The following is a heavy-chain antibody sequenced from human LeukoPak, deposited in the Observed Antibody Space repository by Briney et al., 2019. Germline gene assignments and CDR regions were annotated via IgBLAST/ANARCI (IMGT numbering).Heavy chain of an antibody. CDR3: ARVERITRNFDI. CDR1: GGSISSYY. CDR2: IYYSGST. J-gene: IGHJ3*02. D-gene: IGHD3-3*01. Sequence: PSETLSLTCTVSGGSISSYYWSWIRQPPGKGLEWIGYIYYSGSTNYNPSLKSRVTISVDTSKNQFSLKLSSVTAADTAVYYCARVERITRNFDIWGQGTMVTVSS. V-gene: IGHV4-59*01.